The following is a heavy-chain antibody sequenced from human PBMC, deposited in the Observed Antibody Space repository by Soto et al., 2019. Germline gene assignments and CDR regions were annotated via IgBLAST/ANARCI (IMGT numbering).Heavy chain of an antibody. J-gene: IGHJ4*02. V-gene: IGHV1-69*02. D-gene: IGHD6-13*01. CDR2: IIPILGIA. CDR3: AKGSSWYKFDY. Sequence: QVQLVQSGAEVKKPGSSVKVSCKASGGTFSSYTISWVRQAPGQGLEWMGRIIPILGIANYAQKFQGRVTXTXXKSTSTAYMELSSLRSEDTAVYYCAKGSSWYKFDYWGQGTLVTVSS. CDR1: GGTFSSYT.